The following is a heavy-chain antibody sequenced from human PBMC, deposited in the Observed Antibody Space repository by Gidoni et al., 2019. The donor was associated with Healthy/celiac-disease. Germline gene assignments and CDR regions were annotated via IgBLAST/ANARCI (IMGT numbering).Heavy chain of an antibody. Sequence: QVQLQQWGAGLLKPSETLSLTCAVYGGSFSGSYWSGIRQPPGKGLEWIGEINQSGSTNYNPSLKSRVTISVDTSKNQFSRKLSSVTAADTAVYYCARGTGGYCSSTSCYSAMGVWGQGTTVTVSS. V-gene: IGHV4-34*01. CDR1: GGSFSGSY. D-gene: IGHD2-2*01. CDR3: ARGTGGYCSSTSCYSAMGV. J-gene: IGHJ6*02. CDR2: INQSGST.